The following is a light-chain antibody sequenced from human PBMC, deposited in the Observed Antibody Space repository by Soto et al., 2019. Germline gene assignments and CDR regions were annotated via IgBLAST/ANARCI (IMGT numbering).Light chain of an antibody. CDR1: QRISSN. CDR2: GAS. V-gene: IGKV3-15*01. J-gene: IGKJ2*01. CDR3: QQYNNWRPAYT. Sequence: EIVMTQSPATLSVSPRERATLSCRASQRISSNLAWYQQKPGQAPRLLIYGASTRATGIPERFSGSGSGTEFTLTISSRQSEDFPVYYCQQYNNWRPAYTFGQGTKVHIK.